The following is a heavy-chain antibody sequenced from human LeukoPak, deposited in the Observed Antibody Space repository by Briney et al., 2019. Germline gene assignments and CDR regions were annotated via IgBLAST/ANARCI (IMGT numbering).Heavy chain of an antibody. CDR1: GFTFSSYG. Sequence: PGRSLRLSYAASGFTFSSYGMHWVRQSPGKGLEWVAVISYAVSNKYYADSVKGRFTISRDNSKNTLYLQMDSLRAEDTAVYYCAKANTAMSYFDYWGQGTLVTVSS. D-gene: IGHD5-18*01. CDR2: ISYAVSNK. CDR3: AKANTAMSYFDY. J-gene: IGHJ4*02. V-gene: IGHV3-30*18.